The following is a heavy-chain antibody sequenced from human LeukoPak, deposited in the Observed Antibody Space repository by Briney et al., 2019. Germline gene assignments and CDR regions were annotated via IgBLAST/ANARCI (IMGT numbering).Heavy chain of an antibody. V-gene: IGHV3-7*01. CDR1: GFTFSSYS. J-gene: IGHJ4*02. D-gene: IGHD3-10*01. CDR2: IKQDTIEK. CDR3: ASGFGIFDY. Sequence: GGSLRLSCAASGFTFSSYSMNWVRQAPGKGLEWVANIKQDTIEKNYLDSVRGRFTISRDNAKNSLYLQMNSLRAEDTAVYYCASGFGIFDYWGQGALVTVSS.